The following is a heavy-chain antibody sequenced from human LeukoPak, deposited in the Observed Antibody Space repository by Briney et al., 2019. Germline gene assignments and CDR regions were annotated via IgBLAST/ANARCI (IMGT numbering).Heavy chain of an antibody. D-gene: IGHD2-15*01. J-gene: IGHJ5*02. CDR2: IRSKANSYAT. CDR3: ARSQDDTILNDRVVVGYWFDP. Sequence: GGSLRLSCAASGFTFSGSAMHWVRQASGKGLEWVGRIRSKANSYATAYAASVKGRFTISRDDSKNTAYLQMNSLKTEDTAVYYCARSQDDTILNDRVVVGYWFDPWGQGTLVTVSS. V-gene: IGHV3-73*01. CDR1: GFTFSGSA.